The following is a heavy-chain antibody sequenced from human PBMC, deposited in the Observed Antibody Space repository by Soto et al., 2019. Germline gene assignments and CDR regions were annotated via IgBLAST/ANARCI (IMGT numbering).Heavy chain of an antibody. Sequence: QVQLQESGPGLVKASQTLSLTCTLSGASVSSAEHYWSWIRQPPGKGLAWIGYSYYSGGSYYNASLQRRVSISVDTSQIQFSLKLTSVSAADTAVYYCARLSGYDPAGAADKWGPGILVRVSS. D-gene: IGHD5-12*01. V-gene: IGHV4-30-4*01. J-gene: IGHJ4*02. CDR2: SYYSGGS. CDR1: GASVSSAEHY. CDR3: ARLSGYDPAGAADK.